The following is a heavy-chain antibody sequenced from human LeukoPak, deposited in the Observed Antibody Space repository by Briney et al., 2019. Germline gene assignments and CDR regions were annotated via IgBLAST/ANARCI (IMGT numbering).Heavy chain of an antibody. V-gene: IGHV3-21*01. D-gene: IGHD3-10*01. CDR1: GFTFSSYS. CDR2: ISSSSSYI. Sequence: PGGSLRLSCAASGFTFSSYSMNWVRQAPGKGLEWVSSISSSSSYIYYADSVKGRFTISRDNAKNSLYLQMNSLRAEDTAVYYCAREQYGSGSPNWFDPWGQGTLVTVSS. J-gene: IGHJ5*02. CDR3: AREQYGSGSPNWFDP.